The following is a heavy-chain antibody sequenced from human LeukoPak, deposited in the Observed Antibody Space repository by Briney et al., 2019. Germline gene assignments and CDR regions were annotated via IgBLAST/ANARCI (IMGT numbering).Heavy chain of an antibody. D-gene: IGHD2-2*01. CDR3: ARSSARSYALDY. V-gene: IGHV3-23*01. CDR1: GFTFSSYA. J-gene: IGHJ4*02. Sequence: GGSLRLSCAASGFTFSSYAMSWVRQAPGKGLEWVSAISGGADNTYYADSVEGRFTISRDNSENTLYLQMNSLRVEDTAVYYCARSSARSYALDYWGQGTLVTVSS. CDR2: ISGGADNT.